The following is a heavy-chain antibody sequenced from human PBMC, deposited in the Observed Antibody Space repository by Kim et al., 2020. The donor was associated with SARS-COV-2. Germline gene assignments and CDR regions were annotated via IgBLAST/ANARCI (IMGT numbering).Heavy chain of an antibody. CDR3: ARDRGHSSRGDAFDI. CDR2: IYYSGST. V-gene: IGHV4-61*01. Sequence: SETLSLTCTVSGGSVSSGSYYWSWIRQPPGKGLEWIGYIYYSGSTNYNPSLKSRVTISVDTSKNQFSLKLSSVTAADTAVYYCARDRGHSSRGDAFDIWGQGTMVTVSS. CDR1: GGSVSSGSYY. J-gene: IGHJ3*02. D-gene: IGHD6-13*01.